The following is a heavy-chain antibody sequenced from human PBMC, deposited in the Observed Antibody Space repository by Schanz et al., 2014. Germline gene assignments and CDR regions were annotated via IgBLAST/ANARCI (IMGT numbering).Heavy chain of an antibody. CDR1: NYIFTKYY. J-gene: IGHJ6*02. Sequence: QVQLVQSGAEVKKPGASVRVSCKASNYIFTKYYIHCVRQAPGQGLEWMGIINPSGGSTSYAQKFQGRVTMTRDTSTSTVYMELSSLRSEDTAVYYCAKVDRTRYYAMDVWGQGTTVTVSS. V-gene: IGHV1-46*01. CDR3: AKVDRTRYYAMDV. D-gene: IGHD3-9*01. CDR2: INPSGGST.